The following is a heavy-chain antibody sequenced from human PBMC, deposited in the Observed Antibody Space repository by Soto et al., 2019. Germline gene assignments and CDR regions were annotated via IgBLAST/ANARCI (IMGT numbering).Heavy chain of an antibody. Sequence: ASVKVSCKASGYTFTGYYMHWVRQAPGQGLEWMGWINPNSGGTNYAQKFQGRVTMTRDTSISTAYMELSRLRSDDTAVYYCARDLNRLRFFRESQMDVLGQGTTVTVSS. J-gene: IGHJ6*02. CDR3: ARDLNRLRFFRESQMDV. V-gene: IGHV1-2*02. CDR1: GYTFTGYY. CDR2: INPNSGGT. D-gene: IGHD3-3*01.